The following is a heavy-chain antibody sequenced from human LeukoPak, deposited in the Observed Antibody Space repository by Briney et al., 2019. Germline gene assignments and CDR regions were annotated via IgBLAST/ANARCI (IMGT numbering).Heavy chain of an antibody. Sequence: GGSLRLPCSASGFTFSSYVMHWVRQAPGKGLEYVSGISGDGASTYYADSVKGRFTISRDNSKNTLYVQMTSLRAEDTAVYYCVYQVQGVVKWGQGTLVTVSS. CDR2: ISGDGAST. D-gene: IGHD3-3*01. V-gene: IGHV3-64*05. CDR3: VYQVQGVVK. J-gene: IGHJ4*02. CDR1: GFTFSSYV.